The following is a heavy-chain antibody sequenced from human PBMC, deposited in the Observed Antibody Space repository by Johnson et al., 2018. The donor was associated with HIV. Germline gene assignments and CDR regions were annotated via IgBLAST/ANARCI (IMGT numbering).Heavy chain of an antibody. CDR1: GFTFSNYG. Sequence: QVQLVESGGGVVQPGGSLRLSCAASGFTFSNYGMHWVRQAPGKGLEGVAFIRSDGSNKYYADSVKGRFTISRDNSDNFLYLYMNRLRTDDTAVYYCVRGWHTSGRCDVFDIWGQGTMVTVSS. V-gene: IGHV3-30*02. D-gene: IGHD6-19*01. CDR2: IRSDGSNK. CDR3: VRGWHTSGRCDVFDI. J-gene: IGHJ3*02.